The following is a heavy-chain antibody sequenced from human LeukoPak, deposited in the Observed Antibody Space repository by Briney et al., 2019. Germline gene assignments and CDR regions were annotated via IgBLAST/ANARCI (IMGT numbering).Heavy chain of an antibody. CDR2: ITVSGGNT. CDR3: AKGHWGDS. CDR1: GFTFGSHA. J-gene: IGHJ5*01. V-gene: IGHV3-23*01. Sequence: GGSLRLSCAVSGFTFGSHAMSWVRQAPGKGLEWVSIITVSGGNTYYADSVKGRFTISRDNSKNTLFLQMNSLRAEDTAVYYCAKGHWGDSWGQGTLVTVSS.